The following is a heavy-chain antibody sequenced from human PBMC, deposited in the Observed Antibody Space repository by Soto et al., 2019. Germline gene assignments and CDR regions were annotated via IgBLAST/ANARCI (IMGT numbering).Heavy chain of an antibody. CDR2: ISAYNGNT. D-gene: IGHD3-10*01. V-gene: IGHV1-18*01. J-gene: IGHJ4*02. Sequence: QVQLVQSGAEVKKPGASVKVSCKASGYTFTSYGISWVRQAPGQGLEWMGWISAYNGNTNYAQKLQGRVTMTTDTSTSTAYMELRSLRSDVTAVYYCARVYRITMVRGELSEYWGQGTLVTVSS. CDR3: ARVYRITMVRGELSEY. CDR1: GYTFTSYG.